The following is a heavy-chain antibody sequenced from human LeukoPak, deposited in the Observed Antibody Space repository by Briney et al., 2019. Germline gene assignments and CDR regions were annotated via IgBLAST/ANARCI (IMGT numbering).Heavy chain of an antibody. CDR1: GYTFTSYD. CDR3: ARGRAYYYDSSGLAPDY. CDR2: MNPNSGNT. Sequence: ASLKVSCKASGYTFTSYDINWVRQATGQGLEWMGWMNPNSGNTGYAQKFQGRVTMTRNTSISTAYMELSSLRSEDTAVYYCARGRAYYYDSSGLAPDYWGQGTLVTVSS. J-gene: IGHJ4*02. D-gene: IGHD3-22*01. V-gene: IGHV1-8*01.